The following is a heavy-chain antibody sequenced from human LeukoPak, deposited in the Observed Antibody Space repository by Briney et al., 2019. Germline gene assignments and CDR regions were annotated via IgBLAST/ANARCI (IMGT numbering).Heavy chain of an antibody. CDR1: GFTVNTNG. D-gene: IGHD3-9*01. V-gene: IGHV3-30*02. J-gene: IGHJ4*02. Sequence: GGSLRLSCAASGFTVNTNGMHWVRQAPDKGLEWVAFIRNDGDEKSYAESVKGRFTISRDTSKNTLYLQMSSLRADDTAVYYCAKDDILTGYSLDYWGQGTLVTVSS. CDR2: IRNDGDEK. CDR3: AKDDILTGYSLDY.